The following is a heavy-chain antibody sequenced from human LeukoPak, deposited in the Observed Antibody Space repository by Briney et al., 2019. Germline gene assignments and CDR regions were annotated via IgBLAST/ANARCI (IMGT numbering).Heavy chain of an antibody. CDR2: IIPIFGTA. Sequence: GASVKVSCKASGYTFTSYAMNWVRQAPGQGLEWMGGIIPIFGTANYAQKFQGRVTITADESTSTAYMELSSLRSEDTAVYYCARDVSVPWFDPWGQGTLVTVSS. V-gene: IGHV1-69*13. CDR3: ARDVSVPWFDP. J-gene: IGHJ5*02. CDR1: GYTFTSYA. D-gene: IGHD2-2*01.